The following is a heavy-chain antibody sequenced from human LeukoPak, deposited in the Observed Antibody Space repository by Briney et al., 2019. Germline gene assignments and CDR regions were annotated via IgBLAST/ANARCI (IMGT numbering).Heavy chain of an antibody. CDR1: GFTLSSYA. J-gene: IGHJ4*02. CDR3: AKAPVTTCRGAYCYPFDY. Sequence: GGSLRLSCEGSGFTLSSYAMSWVRQAPGKGLEWVSAISDSGNTYHADSVKGRFTISRDSSKNTLFLQMNRLRPEDAAVYYCAKAPVTTCRGAYCYPFDYWGQGTLVTVSS. V-gene: IGHV3-23*01. CDR2: ISDSGNT. D-gene: IGHD2-21*01.